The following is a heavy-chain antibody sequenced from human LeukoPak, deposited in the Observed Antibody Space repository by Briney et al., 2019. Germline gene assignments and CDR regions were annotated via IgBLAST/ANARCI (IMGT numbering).Heavy chain of an antibody. V-gene: IGHV1-69-2*01. D-gene: IGHD3-3*01. CDR2: VDPEDGET. J-gene: IGHJ5*02. CDR3: ARDQPDDYDFWSGRNWFDP. CDR1: GYTFTDYY. Sequence: ASVKISCKVTGYTFTDYYMHWVQQAPGKGLEWMGLVDPEDGETIYAQKFQGRVTTTTDESTSTAYMELSSLRSEDTAVYYCARDQPDDYDFWSGRNWFDPWGQGTLVTVSS.